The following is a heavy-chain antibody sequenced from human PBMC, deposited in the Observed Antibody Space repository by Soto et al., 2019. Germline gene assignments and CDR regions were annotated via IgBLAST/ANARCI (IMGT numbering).Heavy chain of an antibody. Sequence: TPSETLSLTCAVYGGSFSGYYWSWIRQPPGKGLEWIGEINHSGSTNYNPSLKSRVTISVDTSKNQFSLKLSSVTAADTAVYYCARFGWAHYGMDVWGQGTTVTVSS. CDR3: ARFGWAHYGMDV. D-gene: IGHD3-10*01. CDR2: INHSGST. CDR1: GGSFSGYY. J-gene: IGHJ6*02. V-gene: IGHV4-34*01.